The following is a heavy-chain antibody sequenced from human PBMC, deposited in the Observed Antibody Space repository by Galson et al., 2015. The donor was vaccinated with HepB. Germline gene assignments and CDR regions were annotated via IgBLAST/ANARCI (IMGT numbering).Heavy chain of an antibody. CDR1: GGSISSSSYY. V-gene: IGHV4-39*07. Sequence: SETLSLTCTVSGGSISSSSYYWGWIRQPPGKGLEWIGEINHSGSTNYNPSLKSRVTISVDTSKNQFSLKLSSVTAADTAVYYCARGSRPQRFDYWGQGTLVTVSS. J-gene: IGHJ4*02. D-gene: IGHD1-1*01. CDR3: ARGSRPQRFDY. CDR2: INHSGST.